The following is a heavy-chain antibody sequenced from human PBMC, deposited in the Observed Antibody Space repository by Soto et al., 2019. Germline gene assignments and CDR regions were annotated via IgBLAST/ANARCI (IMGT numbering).Heavy chain of an antibody. J-gene: IGHJ2*01. V-gene: IGHV1-69*13. CDR1: GGTFSSYA. D-gene: IGHD3-22*01. Sequence: SVKVSCKASGGTFSSYAISWVRQAPGQGLEWMGGIIPIFGTANYAQKFQGRVTITADESTSTAYMELSSLRSEDTAVYYCARAQDYYDSSGYYPPTDYWYFDLWGRGTLVTVSS. CDR2: IIPIFGTA. CDR3: ARAQDYYDSSGYYPPTDYWYFDL.